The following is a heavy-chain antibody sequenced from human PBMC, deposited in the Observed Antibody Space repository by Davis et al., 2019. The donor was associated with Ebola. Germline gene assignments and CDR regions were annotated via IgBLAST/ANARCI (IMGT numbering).Heavy chain of an antibody. CDR3: ARNGDYDPWFDP. CDR1: GGTFSNNS. Sequence: SVKVSCKASGGTFSNNSINWVRQVPGQGLEWMGAIIPVYGRTNYAQEFQGRVTITADESTSTAYMELNSVRPEDTAVYYCARNGDYDPWFDPWGQGTLVTVSS. V-gene: IGHV1-69*13. CDR2: IIPVYGRT. D-gene: IGHD4-17*01. J-gene: IGHJ5*02.